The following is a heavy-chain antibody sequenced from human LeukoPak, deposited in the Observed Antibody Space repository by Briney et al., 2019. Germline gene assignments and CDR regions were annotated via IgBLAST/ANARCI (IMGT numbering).Heavy chain of an antibody. Sequence: GGSLRLSCAASGFNFNDYAMHWVRQAPGKGLEWVAAISSSSRDIFYADSVKGRFTISRDNAKNSLYLQMNSLRAEDTAVYYCARELLPGIAAAGGFDPWGQGTLVTVSS. D-gene: IGHD6-13*01. J-gene: IGHJ5*02. CDR2: ISSSSRDI. V-gene: IGHV3-21*01. CDR1: GFNFNDYA. CDR3: ARELLPGIAAAGGFDP.